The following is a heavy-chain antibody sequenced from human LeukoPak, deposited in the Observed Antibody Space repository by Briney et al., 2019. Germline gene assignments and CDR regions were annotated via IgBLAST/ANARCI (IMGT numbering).Heavy chain of an antibody. Sequence: SQTLSLTCAISGDSVSIKSVSLNWIRQSPSRGLEWLGRTYYRSKWYTDYAVSVKSRININPDTSKNQFSLQLKSVTPEDTAVYYCAGGSGTMAYWGLGTLVTVSS. CDR2: TYYRSKWYT. D-gene: IGHD3-10*01. CDR1: GDSVSIKSVS. J-gene: IGHJ4*02. CDR3: AGGSGTMAY. V-gene: IGHV6-1*01.